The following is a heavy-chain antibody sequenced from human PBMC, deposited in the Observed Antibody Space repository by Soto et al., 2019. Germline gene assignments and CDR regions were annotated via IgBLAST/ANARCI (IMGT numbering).Heavy chain of an antibody. CDR3: ARGIRITMVRGVIAEFDP. CDR2: IYYSGST. CDR1: GGSISSYY. J-gene: IGHJ5*02. V-gene: IGHV4-59*01. D-gene: IGHD3-10*01. Sequence: SGTLSLTCTVSGGSISSYYWSWIRQPPGKGLEWIGYIYYSGSTNYNPSLKSRVTISVDTSKNQFSLKLSSVTAADTAVYYCARGIRITMVRGVIAEFDPWGQGTLVTVSS.